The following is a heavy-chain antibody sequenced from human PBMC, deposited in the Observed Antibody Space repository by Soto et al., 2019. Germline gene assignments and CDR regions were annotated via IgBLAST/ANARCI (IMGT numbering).Heavy chain of an antibody. CDR1: GYTFSAFY. CDR3: ARGYYDFWSGPRYYYYMDV. CDR2: FNARSGNT. V-gene: IGHV1-18*04. D-gene: IGHD3-3*01. Sequence: ASVKVSCKASGYTFSAFYIHWFRQASGEGLQWMGCFNARSGNTKYVQKFQGRVTMTTDTSTSTAYMELRSLRSDDTAVYYCARGYYDFWSGPRYYYYMDVWGKGTTVTVSS. J-gene: IGHJ6*03.